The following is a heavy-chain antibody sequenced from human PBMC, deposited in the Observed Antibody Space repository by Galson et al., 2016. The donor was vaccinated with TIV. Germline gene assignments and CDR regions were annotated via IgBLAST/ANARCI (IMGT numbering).Heavy chain of an antibody. CDR2: MHPKSGDT. CDR3: ATRPPSTIFGVVTWLDP. D-gene: IGHD3-3*01. V-gene: IGHV1-8*01. Sequence: SVKVSCKASGYTFSTYDINWVRQATGQGLEWMGWMHPKSGDTRYAQKFQGRVSMTRNTSTNTAYMELINLRSEDTAVYYCATRPPSTIFGVVTWLDPWGQGTLVTVSS. J-gene: IGHJ5*02. CDR1: GYTFSTYD.